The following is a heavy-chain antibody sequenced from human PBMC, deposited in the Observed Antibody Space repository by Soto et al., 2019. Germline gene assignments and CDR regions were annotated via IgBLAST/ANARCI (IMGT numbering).Heavy chain of an antibody. V-gene: IGHV4-39*01. Sequence: QLQLQESGPGLVKPSETLSLTCNASGGSITSSGSAWGWIRQSPGKGLEGIGTIDYSGNIYYIPSIKSRLTISVDTSKNQISLKLSSVTAADTAVYYCARHIHNQGFEYYFDSWGQGTLVTVSS. CDR1: GGSITSSGSA. CDR3: ARHIHNQGFEYYFDS. CDR2: IDYSGNI. D-gene: IGHD1-1*01. J-gene: IGHJ4*02.